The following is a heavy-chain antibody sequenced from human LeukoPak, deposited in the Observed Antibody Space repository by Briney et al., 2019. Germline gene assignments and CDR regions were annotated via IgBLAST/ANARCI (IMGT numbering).Heavy chain of an antibody. D-gene: IGHD5-24*01. CDR1: GHTFTGYY. J-gene: IGHJ4*02. CDR2: INPNSGGT. V-gene: IGHV1-2*02. CDR3: ARDSQRDGYNYDY. Sequence: ASVKVSCKASGHTFTGYYMHWVRQAPGQGLEWMGWINPNSGGTNYAQKFQGRVTMTRDTSISTAYMELSRLRSDDTAVYYCARDSQRDGYNYDYWGQGTLVTVSS.